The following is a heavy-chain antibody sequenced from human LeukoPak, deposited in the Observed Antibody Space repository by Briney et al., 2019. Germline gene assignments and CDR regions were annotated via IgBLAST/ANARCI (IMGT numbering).Heavy chain of an antibody. V-gene: IGHV4-61*02. D-gene: IGHD2-15*01. CDR2: IYTSGST. Sequence: SQTLSLTCTVSGGSISSGSYYWSWIRQPAGNGLEWIGRIYTSGSTNYNPSLKSRVTISVDTSKNQFSLKLSSVTAADTAVYYCARVARSAQYCSGGSCSRGYCDYWGQGTLVTVSS. CDR1: GGSISSGSYY. J-gene: IGHJ4*02. CDR3: ARVARSAQYCSGGSCSRGYCDY.